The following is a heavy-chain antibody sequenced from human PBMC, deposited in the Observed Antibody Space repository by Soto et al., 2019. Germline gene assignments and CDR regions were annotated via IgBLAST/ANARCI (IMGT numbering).Heavy chain of an antibody. V-gene: IGHV1-69*13. D-gene: IGHD2-15*01. J-gene: IGHJ6*02. Sequence: SVKVSCKASGGTFSSYAISWVRQAPGQGLEWMGGIIPIFGTANYAQKFQGRVTITADGSTSTAYMELSSLRSEDTAVYYCARQIVVVVAAKDTGYYYYGMDVWGQGTTVTVSS. CDR3: ARQIVVVVAAKDTGYYYYGMDV. CDR2: IIPIFGTA. CDR1: GGTFSSYA.